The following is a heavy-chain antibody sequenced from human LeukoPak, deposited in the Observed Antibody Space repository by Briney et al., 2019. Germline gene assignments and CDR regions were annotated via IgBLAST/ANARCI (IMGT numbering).Heavy chain of an antibody. V-gene: IGHV3-21*01. CDR1: GFTFSASD. Sequence: GGSLRLSCAASGFTFSASDMNWVRQTPGKGLEWVSSISSSSSYIYYADSVKGRFSISRDNAKKSLYLQMNSLRAEDTAVYYCARRAGAYSHPYDYWGQGTLVTVSS. CDR2: ISSSSSYI. J-gene: IGHJ4*02. D-gene: IGHD4/OR15-4a*01. CDR3: ARRAGAYSHPYDY.